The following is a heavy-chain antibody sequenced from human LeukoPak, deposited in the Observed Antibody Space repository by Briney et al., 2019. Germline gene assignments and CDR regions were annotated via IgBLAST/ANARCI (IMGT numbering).Heavy chain of an antibody. J-gene: IGHJ4*02. CDR1: RFTVSNNY. V-gene: IGHV3-23*01. D-gene: IGHD3-9*01. CDR2: ISGSGGST. Sequence: GGSLRLSCAASRFTVSNNYMSWVRQAPGKGLEWVSAISGSGGSTYYADSVKGRFTISRDNSKNTLYLQMNSLRAEDTAVYYCAKDYDILTGYPYYFDYWGQGTLVTVS. CDR3: AKDYDILTGYPYYFDY.